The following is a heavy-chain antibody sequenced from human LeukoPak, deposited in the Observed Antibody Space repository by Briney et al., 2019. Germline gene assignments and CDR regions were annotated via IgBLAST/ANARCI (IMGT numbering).Heavy chain of an antibody. J-gene: IGHJ5*02. D-gene: IGHD2-8*01. CDR2: ISWNSDSI. Sequence: GRSLRLSCAASGFTFDDYAMHWVRQAPGKGLEWVSGISWNSDSIGYADSVRGRFTISRDNAKNTLHLQMNSLRTEDTAIYYCARVLGTYFHDTNAFDPWGQGTLVTVSS. CDR3: ARVLGTYFHDTNAFDP. CDR1: GFTFDDYA. V-gene: IGHV3-9*01.